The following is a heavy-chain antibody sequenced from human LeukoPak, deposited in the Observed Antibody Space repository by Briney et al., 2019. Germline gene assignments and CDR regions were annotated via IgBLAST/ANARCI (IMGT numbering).Heavy chain of an antibody. J-gene: IGHJ6*03. CDR2: ISYDGSNK. D-gene: IGHD4-11*01. CDR1: GFTFSSYA. Sequence: PGGSLRLSCAASGFTFSSYAMHWVRQAPGKGLEWVAVISYDGSNKYYADSVKGRFTISRDNSKNTLYLQMNSLRADDTAVYYCARGADYNPSYYYYYMDVWGKGTTVTVSS. V-gene: IGHV3-30-3*01. CDR3: ARGADYNPSYYYYYMDV.